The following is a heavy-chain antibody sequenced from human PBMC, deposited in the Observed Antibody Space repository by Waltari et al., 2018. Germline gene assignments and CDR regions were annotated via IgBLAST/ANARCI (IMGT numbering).Heavy chain of an antibody. V-gene: IGHV3-74*03. CDR3: VRDLAGVGGQ. Sequence: EVQLVESGGTLVQPGGSLRLSCAASGFTFSNYWMHWVRQVPGEGPVWVSSMNHDGTNIMYSESVKGRFTSSRDNAKNTLFLEMNGLRVEDTAVYYCVRDLAGVGGQWGQGTLVTVSA. CDR2: MNHDGTNI. J-gene: IGHJ4*02. D-gene: IGHD3-16*01. CDR1: GFTFSNYW.